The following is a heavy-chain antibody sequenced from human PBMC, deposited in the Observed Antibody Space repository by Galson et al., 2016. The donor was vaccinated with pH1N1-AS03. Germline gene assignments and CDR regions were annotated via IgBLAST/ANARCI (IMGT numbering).Heavy chain of an antibody. J-gene: IGHJ4*02. CDR3: ARDGPPQGISVAGSFAF. Sequence: SLRLSCAASGITFSTYWMSWVRQAPGKGLEWVANIKLDGSEKYYVDSVKGRFTISRDNPKNSLFLQMNSLRDEDTAVYYCARDGPPQGISVAGSFAFWGPGTLVSVSS. V-gene: IGHV3-7*01. CDR2: IKLDGSEK. D-gene: IGHD6-19*01. CDR1: GITFSTYW.